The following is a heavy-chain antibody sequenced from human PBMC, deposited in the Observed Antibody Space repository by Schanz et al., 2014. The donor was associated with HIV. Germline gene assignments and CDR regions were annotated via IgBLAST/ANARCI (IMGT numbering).Heavy chain of an antibody. V-gene: IGHV3-21*01. J-gene: IGHJ4*02. CDR3: ARGTRVIAVAGERGY. CDR2: ISSSSSYT. CDR1: GFTLSSFT. D-gene: IGHD6-19*01. Sequence: EVQLVESGGGLVKPGGSLRLSCATSGFTLSSFTMNWVRQAPGKGLEWVSSISSSSSYTYYADSVKGRFAISRDNAKNSLFLQMNSLRAEDTAVYYCARGTRVIAVAGERGYWGQGTLVTVSS.